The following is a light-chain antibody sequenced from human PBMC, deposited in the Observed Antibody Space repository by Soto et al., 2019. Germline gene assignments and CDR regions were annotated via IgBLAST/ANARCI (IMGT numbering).Light chain of an antibody. CDR1: LSVFNY. CDR3: QQYSSSRT. Sequence: EIVLTQSPATLSLSPGERGTLSCRASLSVFNYLAWYQQKPGQAPRLLMYDASSRATGIPDRFSGSGSGTDFTLTISRLEPEDFAVYYCQQYSSSRTFGQGTKVDI. CDR2: DAS. J-gene: IGKJ1*01. V-gene: IGKV3-20*01.